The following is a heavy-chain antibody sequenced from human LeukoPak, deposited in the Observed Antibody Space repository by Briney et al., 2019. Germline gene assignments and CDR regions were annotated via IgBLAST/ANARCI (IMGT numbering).Heavy chain of an antibody. J-gene: IGHJ4*02. D-gene: IGHD6-6*01. Sequence: GGSLRLSCAASGFTFDDYAMHWVRQAPGKGLEWVSGISWNSGSIGYAESVKGRFTISRDNAKNSLYLQMNSLRAEDTALYYCAKDLSRSSSVLDYWGQGTLVTVSS. V-gene: IGHV3-9*01. CDR1: GFTFDDYA. CDR2: ISWNSGSI. CDR3: AKDLSRSSSVLDY.